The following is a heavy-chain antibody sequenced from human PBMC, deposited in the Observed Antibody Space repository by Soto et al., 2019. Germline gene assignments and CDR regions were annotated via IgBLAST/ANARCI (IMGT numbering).Heavy chain of an antibody. V-gene: IGHV1-18*01. CDR2: INPYNGNT. CDR1: GYTFTSYG. J-gene: IGHJ4*02. D-gene: IGHD1-20*01. CDR3: ASDWYGIDY. Sequence: QVQLVQSGAEVKKPGASVKVSCKASGYTFTSYGISWVRQAPGQGLEWMGWINPYNGNTNDAQKLPGRVTMITDTLTNTAYMELRSLRSDDTAVYYCASDWYGIDYWGQGTLVTVSS.